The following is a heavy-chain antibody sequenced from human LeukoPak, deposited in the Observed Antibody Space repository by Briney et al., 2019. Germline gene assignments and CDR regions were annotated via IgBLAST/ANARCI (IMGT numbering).Heavy chain of an antibody. D-gene: IGHD2-2*01. CDR1: GFTFSSYD. Sequence: AGGSLRLSCAASGFTFSSYDMNWVRQAPGKGLEWVSSISSSAHHIAYADSVKGRFTISRDNAKNALYLQVNSLRAEDTAVYYCARGIVPAAFDYWGQGTLVTVSP. CDR2: ISSSAHHI. J-gene: IGHJ4*02. V-gene: IGHV3-21*01. CDR3: ARGIVPAAFDY.